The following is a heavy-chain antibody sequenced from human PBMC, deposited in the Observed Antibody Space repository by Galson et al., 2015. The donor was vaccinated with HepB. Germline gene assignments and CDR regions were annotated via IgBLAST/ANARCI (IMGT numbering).Heavy chain of an antibody. Sequence: CLRLSGAASGFSFGTYWMTWVRQAPGKGLEWVANIKNDGSEDFYAGSVRDRFTISRDNARHSVYLQMSRLSAEDTAVYYCARDRANVALSGVWFVSEGILDRWGRGTLVTVSS. J-gene: IGHJ5*02. CDR3: ARDRANVALSGVWFVSEGILDR. V-gene: IGHV3-7*03. CDR1: GFSFGTYW. CDR2: IKNDGSED. D-gene: IGHD3-10*01.